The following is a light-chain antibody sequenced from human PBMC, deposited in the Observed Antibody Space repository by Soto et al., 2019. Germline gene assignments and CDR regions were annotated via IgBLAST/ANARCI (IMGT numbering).Light chain of an antibody. CDR2: KTS. CDR3: QQYEIYPIN. V-gene: IGKV1-5*03. Sequence: DIQMTQSPSTLSASVGDRVTITCRASQSINSWLAWYQQKPGKAPKLLIYKTSSLESGVPSRFSGSGSGTEFTLTISSMQPDDFAAYYCQQYEIYPINLGQGTRLEIK. CDR1: QSINSW. J-gene: IGKJ5*01.